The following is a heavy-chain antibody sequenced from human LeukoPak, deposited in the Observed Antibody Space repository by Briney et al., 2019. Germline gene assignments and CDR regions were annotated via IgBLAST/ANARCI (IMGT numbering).Heavy chain of an antibody. Sequence: SETLSLTCTVSGGSISSYYWSWIRQPPGKGLEWIGYIYYDGSTNYNPSLRGRVTISVDTPKNQFSLKLSSVTAADTAVYYCARSMVRGVLYFQHWGQGTLVTVSS. V-gene: IGHV4-59*01. CDR2: IYYDGST. J-gene: IGHJ1*01. CDR1: GGSISSYY. D-gene: IGHD3-10*01. CDR3: ARSMVRGVLYFQH.